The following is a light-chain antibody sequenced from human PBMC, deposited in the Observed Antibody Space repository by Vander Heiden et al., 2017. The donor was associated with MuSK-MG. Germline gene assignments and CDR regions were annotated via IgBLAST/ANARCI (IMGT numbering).Light chain of an antibody. CDR1: QSVSSSY. J-gene: IGKJ2*01. V-gene: IGKV3D-20*01. CDR3: QQDGSSPRT. Sequence: EIVLTQSPATLSLSPGERATLSCRASQSVSSSYLAWYQQKPGRAPRLLIYDASSRATGIPDRFSGSGSGTDFTLTISRLQPEDFAVYYCQQDGSSPRTFGQGTKLEIK. CDR2: DAS.